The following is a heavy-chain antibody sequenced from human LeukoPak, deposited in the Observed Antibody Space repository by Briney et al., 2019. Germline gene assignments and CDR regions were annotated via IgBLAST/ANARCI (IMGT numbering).Heavy chain of an antibody. D-gene: IGHD3-10*01. CDR3: AREDPYGSFDY. CDR1: GGSISSYY. J-gene: IGHJ4*02. V-gene: IGHV4-59*01. Sequence: SETLSLTCTVSGGSISSYYWSWIRQPPGKGLEWIGYIYYSGSTNYNPSLKSRVTISVDTSKNQFSLKLSSVTAADTAVYYCAREDPYGSFDYWGQGTLVTVSS. CDR2: IYYSGST.